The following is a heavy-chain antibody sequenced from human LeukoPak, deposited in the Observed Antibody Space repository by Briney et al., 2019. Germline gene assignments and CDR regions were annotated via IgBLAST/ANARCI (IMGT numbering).Heavy chain of an antibody. D-gene: IGHD3-10*01. J-gene: IGHJ5*02. V-gene: IGHV1-2*02. CDR2: INPNSGGT. CDR1: GYTFTGYY. Sequence: ASVKVSCKASGYTFTGYYMHWVRQAPGQGLEWMGWINPNSGGTNYAQKFQGRVTMTRDTSISTAYMELSRLRSDDTAVYYCARPTYYYDSGSRNWFDPWGQGTLVTVSS. CDR3: ARPTYYYDSGSRNWFDP.